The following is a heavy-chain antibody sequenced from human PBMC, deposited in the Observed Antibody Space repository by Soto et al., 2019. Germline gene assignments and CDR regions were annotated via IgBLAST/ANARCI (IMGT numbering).Heavy chain of an antibody. V-gene: IGHV1-2*02. Sequence: GASVKVSCKAPGYTFTGYYMHWPRQAPGQGLEWMGGINPNSGGTNDAQKFQVGVTMTRDTSISTAYMELSRLRSDDTAVFYCARYKSNYYYGMDVWGQGTTVTVSS. CDR2: INPNSGGT. CDR1: GYTFTGYY. CDR3: ARYKSNYYYGMDV. D-gene: IGHD1-20*01. J-gene: IGHJ6*02.